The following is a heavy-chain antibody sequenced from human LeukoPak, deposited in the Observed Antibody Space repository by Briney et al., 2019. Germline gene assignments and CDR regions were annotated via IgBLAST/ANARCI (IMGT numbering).Heavy chain of an antibody. CDR3: ARDRDSSGHNSEVDY. CDR2: ISAYNGNT. J-gene: IGHJ4*02. V-gene: IGHV1-18*01. CDR1: GYTFTSYG. Sequence: GASVKVSCKASGYTFTSYGVSWVRQAPGQGLEWMGWISAYNGNTNYAQKLQGRVTMTTDTSTSTAYMELRSLRSDDTAVYYCARDRDSSGHNSEVDYWGQGTLVTVSS. D-gene: IGHD3-22*01.